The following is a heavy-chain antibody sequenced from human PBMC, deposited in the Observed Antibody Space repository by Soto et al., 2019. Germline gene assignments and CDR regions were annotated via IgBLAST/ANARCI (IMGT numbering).Heavy chain of an antibody. CDR1: GYTFTSYG. V-gene: IGHV1-18*01. J-gene: IGHJ4*02. CDR3: ARAAYSSGWYFDY. CDR2: ISAYNGNT. Sequence: QVQLVQSGAEVEKPGASVKVSCKASGYTFTSYGISWVRQAPGQGLEWMGWISAYNGNTNYAQKLQGRVTVTTDTSTSTAYMDLRSLRSDDTAVYYCARAAYSSGWYFDYWGQGTLVTVSS. D-gene: IGHD6-19*01.